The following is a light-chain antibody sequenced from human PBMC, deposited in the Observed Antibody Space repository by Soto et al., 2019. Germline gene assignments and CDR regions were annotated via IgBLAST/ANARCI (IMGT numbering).Light chain of an antibody. V-gene: IGKV3-15*01. CDR2: GAS. CDR3: QHYHNWPPFT. Sequence: EVALTQSPATLSVSPGERATLSCRASQSVSSNLAWYQQKPGQPPRLVIYGASTRATGIPARFSGSGSGTEFTLTISSLQSEDFAVYYCQHYHNWPPFTFGPGTKVDIK. CDR1: QSVSSN. J-gene: IGKJ3*01.